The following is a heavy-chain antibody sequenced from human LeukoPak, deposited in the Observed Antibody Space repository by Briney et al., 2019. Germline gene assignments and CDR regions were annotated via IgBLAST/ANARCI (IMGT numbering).Heavy chain of an antibody. Sequence: GGSLRLSCAASGFTFSSYSMNWVRQAPGKGLEWVSYISSSSSTIYYADSVKGRFTISRDNAKNSLYLQMDSLRAEDTAVYYCARDWVATIGVFDIWGQGTMDTVSS. D-gene: IGHD5-24*01. J-gene: IGHJ3*02. CDR1: GFTFSSYS. V-gene: IGHV3-48*04. CDR2: ISSSSSTI. CDR3: ARDWVATIGVFDI.